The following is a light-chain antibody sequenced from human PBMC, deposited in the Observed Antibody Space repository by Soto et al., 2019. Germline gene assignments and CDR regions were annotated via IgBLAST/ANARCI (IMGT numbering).Light chain of an antibody. CDR3: QQYHSAPQT. CDR1: QSVLYSPNNKNY. J-gene: IGKJ1*01. CDR2: WAS. V-gene: IGKV4-1*01. Sequence: DIVMTQSPDSLAVSLGERATINCKSSQSVLYSPNNKNYVAWYQQKPGQPPKLLVYWASTRESGVPDRFSGSGSGTDFTLTISSLQAEDVAVYYCQQYHSAPQTFGQGTSVETK.